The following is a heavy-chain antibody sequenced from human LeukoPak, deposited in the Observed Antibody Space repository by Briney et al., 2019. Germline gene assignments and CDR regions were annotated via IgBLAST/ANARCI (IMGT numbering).Heavy chain of an antibody. J-gene: IGHJ4*02. CDR3: AREIASGYTPALDY. CDR1: GYTFTSYD. D-gene: IGHD3-22*01. V-gene: IGHV1-8*03. Sequence: ASVKVSCKASGYTFTSYDINWVRQATGQGLEWMGWMNPNSGNTGYAQKFQGRVTITRNTSISAAYMELSSLRSEDTAVYYCAREIASGYTPALDYWGQGTLVTVSS. CDR2: MNPNSGNT.